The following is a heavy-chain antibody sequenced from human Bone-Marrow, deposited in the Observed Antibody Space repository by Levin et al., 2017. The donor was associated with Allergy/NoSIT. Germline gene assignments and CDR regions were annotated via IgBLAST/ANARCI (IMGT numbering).Heavy chain of an antibody. Sequence: SETLSLTCTVSGGSINSAGYYWSWIRQFPGKGLEYIGYIYSSGGTYYNPSLKSRVTISLDTSKNQFSLKLSSVTAADTAVYYCARAGMIRFGGSQFDYWGQGTLVTVSS. CDR2: IYSSGGT. J-gene: IGHJ4*02. D-gene: IGHD3-16*01. CDR3: ARAGMIRFGGSQFDY. CDR1: GGSINSAGYY. V-gene: IGHV4-30-4*08.